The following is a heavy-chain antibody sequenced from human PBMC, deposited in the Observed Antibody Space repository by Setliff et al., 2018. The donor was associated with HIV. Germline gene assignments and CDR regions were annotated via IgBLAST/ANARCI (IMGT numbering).Heavy chain of an antibody. V-gene: IGHV4-59*01. Sequence: SETLSLTCTVSGGSISSYYWSWIRQPPGKGLEWIGYIYYRGSTNYNPSLKSRVTISVDTSKNQFSLKLSSVTAADTAVYYCARNPCSGGSCPDAFDIWGQGTMVTVSS. CDR3: ARNPCSGGSCPDAFDI. J-gene: IGHJ3*02. CDR1: GGSISSYY. D-gene: IGHD2-15*01. CDR2: IYYRGST.